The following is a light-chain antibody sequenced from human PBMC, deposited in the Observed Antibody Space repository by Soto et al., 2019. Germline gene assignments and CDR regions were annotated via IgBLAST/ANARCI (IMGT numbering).Light chain of an antibody. J-gene: IGKJ4*01. Sequence: DIQMTQSPSSLSASVGDKVTITCRASQGISNYLAWYQHKPGKAPKLLIHAASTLQSGVPFRFSGSGSGTDFPLTISSLQPEDVAAYYCQKYTSAPLFLPFGGGTKVEIK. CDR2: AAS. CDR3: QKYTSAPLFLP. CDR1: QGISNY. V-gene: IGKV1-27*01.